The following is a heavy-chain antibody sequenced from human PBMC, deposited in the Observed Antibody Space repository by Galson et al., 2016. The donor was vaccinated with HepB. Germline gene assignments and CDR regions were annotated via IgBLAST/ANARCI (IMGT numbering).Heavy chain of an antibody. CDR2: IYWDDDK. Sequence: PALVKPTQTLTLTCSFSGFSLSSDGVGVGWFRQPPGKALEWLAVIYWDDDKRYNPSLKNRLSITKDTSKNQVVLTVTDMDPVDTGTYYCAHSLALLSYFDYWGQGTLVTVSS. V-gene: IGHV2-5*02. CDR1: GFSLSSDGVG. J-gene: IGHJ4*02. CDR3: AHSLALLSYFDY. D-gene: IGHD3-16*01.